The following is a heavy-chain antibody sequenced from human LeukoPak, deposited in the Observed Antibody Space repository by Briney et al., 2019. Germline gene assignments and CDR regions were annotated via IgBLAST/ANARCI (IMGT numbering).Heavy chain of an antibody. D-gene: IGHD3-10*01. CDR3: AVLVNVIRGYYYYMDV. Sequence: ASVKVSCKTSGYAFTSYDISWMRQAPGQGLEWMGCINTDKGSTNYVQKFQGRVTITTDESTSTAYMELSSLRSEDTAVYYCAVLVNVIRGYYYYMDVWGKGTAVTVSS. CDR2: INTDKGST. CDR1: GYAFTSYD. V-gene: IGHV1-18*01. J-gene: IGHJ6*03.